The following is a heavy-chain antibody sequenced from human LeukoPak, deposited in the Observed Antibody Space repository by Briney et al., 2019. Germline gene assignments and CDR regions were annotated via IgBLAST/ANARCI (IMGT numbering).Heavy chain of an antibody. V-gene: IGHV1-69-2*01. D-gene: IGHD1-20*01. J-gene: IGHJ5*02. CDR3: ATGDGITGPNNWFDP. CDR1: GYTFTDYY. CDR2: VDPEDGGT. Sequence: ATVKISCKVSGYTFTDYYMHWVQQAPGKGLEWMGLVDPEDGGTIYAEKFQGRVTITADTSTDTAYMELSSLRSEDTAVYYCATGDGITGPNNWFDPWGQGTLVTVSS.